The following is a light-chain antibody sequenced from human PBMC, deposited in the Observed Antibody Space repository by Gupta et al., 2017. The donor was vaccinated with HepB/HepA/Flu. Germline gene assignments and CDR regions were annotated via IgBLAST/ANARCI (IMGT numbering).Light chain of an antibody. J-gene: IGKJ5*01. Sequence: EIVMTQSPATLSVSPGERATLSCRASQSVSSNLAWYQQTPGQAPRLLIYGASTRTTGIPVRFSGSGSGTDFTLTISSLQSEDFAVYYCQQYDNWPLTFGQGTRLEIK. V-gene: IGKV3-15*01. CDR2: GAS. CDR3: QQYDNWPLT. CDR1: QSVSSN.